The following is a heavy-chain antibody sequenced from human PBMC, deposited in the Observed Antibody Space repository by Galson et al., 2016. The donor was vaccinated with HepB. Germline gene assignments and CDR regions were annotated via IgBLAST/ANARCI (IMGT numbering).Heavy chain of an antibody. CDR3: ASETGGTCYFEY. Sequence: SVKVSCKASGYTITGYHIHWVRQAPGQGLEWMGIVTPTTGSTSYAQKFRGRVTMTRDTSTSTVYMELSSLRSEDTAMYYCASETGGTCYFEYWGQGTLVTVSS. CDR2: VTPTTGST. V-gene: IGHV1-46*01. D-gene: IGHD2-15*01. CDR1: GYTITGYH. J-gene: IGHJ4*02.